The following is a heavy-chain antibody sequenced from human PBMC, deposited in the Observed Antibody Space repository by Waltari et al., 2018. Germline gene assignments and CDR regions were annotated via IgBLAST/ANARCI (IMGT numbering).Heavy chain of an antibody. Sequence: VQLVESGGGLVKPGGSLRLSCGASGFDFNIHGMNWVRQSPGKGLEWVALVSGTTSYRYYADSVKGRFTGSRDSAKTSVYLQMDSLRVEDTAVYYCARGVFDSWGQGTLVTVSS. CDR1: GFDFNIHG. CDR2: VSGTTSYR. CDR3: ARGVFDS. J-gene: IGHJ5*01. V-gene: IGHV3-21*01.